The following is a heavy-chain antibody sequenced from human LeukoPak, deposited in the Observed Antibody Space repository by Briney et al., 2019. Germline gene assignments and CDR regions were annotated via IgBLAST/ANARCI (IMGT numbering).Heavy chain of an antibody. CDR1: GDSVSTNNVA. CDR2: TYYRSKWYN. Sequence: SQTLSLTCAISGDSVSTNNVAWNWIRQSPSRGLEWLGRTYYRSKWYNDYAVSVKSRITINPDTSKNQFSLQLNSVTPDDTAMYYCAREDLGAAYFDFWGQGILVTVSS. V-gene: IGHV6-1*01. D-gene: IGHD3-16*01. CDR3: AREDLGAAYFDF. J-gene: IGHJ4*02.